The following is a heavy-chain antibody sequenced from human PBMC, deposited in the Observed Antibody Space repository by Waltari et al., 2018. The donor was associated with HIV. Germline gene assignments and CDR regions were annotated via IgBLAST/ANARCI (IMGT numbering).Heavy chain of an antibody. J-gene: IGHJ4*02. D-gene: IGHD3-22*01. Sequence: EVQLVESGGGLVKPGGSLRLSCAASGLTFGNAWMTGVRQAPGKGLEWVGRIKRETDGGTTDYAAPVKGRFTISRDDSKNTLYLQMNSLKHEDTAVYYCTTDPPPYYYDTSGEGYWGQGTLVTVSS. CDR2: IKRETDGGTT. CDR3: TTDPPPYYYDTSGEGY. V-gene: IGHV3-15*01. CDR1: GLTFGNAW.